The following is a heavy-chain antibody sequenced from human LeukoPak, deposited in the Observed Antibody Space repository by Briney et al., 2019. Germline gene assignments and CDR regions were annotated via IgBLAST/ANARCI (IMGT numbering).Heavy chain of an antibody. J-gene: IGHJ4*02. CDR1: GDSISSNY. CDR2: IYDSGST. CDR3: AREGGPYRPLDY. Sequence: PSETLSLTCTGSGDSISSNYWSWIRQPPGKGLEWLGYIYDSGSTKYNPSLRSRVTISVDTSKNLFSLKLPSVTAADTAVYYCAREGGPYRPLDYTGQGLLVTVSS. V-gene: IGHV4-59*01.